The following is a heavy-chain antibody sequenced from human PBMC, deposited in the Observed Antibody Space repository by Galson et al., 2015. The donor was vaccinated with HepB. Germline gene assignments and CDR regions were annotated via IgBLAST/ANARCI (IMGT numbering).Heavy chain of an antibody. Sequence: SLRLSCAASGFTFSSYSMNWVRQAPGKGLEWVSSISSSSSYIYYADSVKGRFTISRDNAKNSLYLQMNSLRAEDTAVYYCARDGLFDAFDIWGQGTMVTVSS. CDR3: ARDGLFDAFDI. J-gene: IGHJ3*02. D-gene: IGHD2-21*01. V-gene: IGHV3-21*01. CDR1: GFTFSSYS. CDR2: ISSSSSYI.